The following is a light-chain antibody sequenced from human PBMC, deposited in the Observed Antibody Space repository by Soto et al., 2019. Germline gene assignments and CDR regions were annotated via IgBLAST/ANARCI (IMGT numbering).Light chain of an antibody. CDR3: QQIYSIPIT. J-gene: IGKJ5*01. CDR2: GAS. CDR1: QSISSD. V-gene: IGKV1-39*01. Sequence: DIKMTQSAFSLYASVEDRVTITCRTSQSISSDLNWYQQKTGRAPKLLIYGASTLQSGVPSRFSGSGSGTHFTLTISSVQPEDFATYYCQQIYSIPITFGQGTRLAIK.